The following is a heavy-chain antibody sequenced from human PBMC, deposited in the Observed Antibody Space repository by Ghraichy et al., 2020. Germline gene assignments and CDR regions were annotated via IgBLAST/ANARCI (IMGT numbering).Heavy chain of an antibody. V-gene: IGHV4-59*11. CDR2: VSYTGKT. J-gene: IGHJ4*02. D-gene: IGHD1-26*01. CDR1: GGSITSHY. CDR3: ARTPFRVGATELDY. Sequence: SETLSLTCSVSGGSITSHYWNWIRQSPGKGLEWIGYVSYTGKTNYNPSFKSRVTISRDTSRDQFSLTLNSVTAADTAVYYCARTPFRVGATELDYWGQGTPVTVFS.